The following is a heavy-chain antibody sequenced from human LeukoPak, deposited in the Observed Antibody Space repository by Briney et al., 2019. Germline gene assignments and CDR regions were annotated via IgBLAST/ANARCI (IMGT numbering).Heavy chain of an antibody. D-gene: IGHD6-13*01. CDR2: IPSTSSYT. Sequence: GGSLRLPCVASGFTFSDYYMSWIRQAPGKGLEWVSYIPSTSSYTSYADSVKGRFTISRDNAKNSLYLQMNSLRAEDTAVYYCARAANTAAGTPTLAIDYWGQGTLVTVSS. V-gene: IGHV3-11*05. CDR3: ARAANTAAGTPTLAIDY. CDR1: GFTFSDYY. J-gene: IGHJ4*02.